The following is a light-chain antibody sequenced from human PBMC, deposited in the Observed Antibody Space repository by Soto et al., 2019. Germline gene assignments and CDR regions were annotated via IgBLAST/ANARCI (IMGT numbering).Light chain of an antibody. CDR3: SSFTSSITYV. J-gene: IGLJ1*01. V-gene: IGLV2-14*01. Sequence: QSALAQPASVSGSPGQSITISCTGTSSDVGGYNSVSWYRQDPGTAPKLMIYDVTNRPSGVSNRFSGSKSGNTASLTISGLQAEEEADYYCSSFTSSITYVFGTWTKVTV. CDR1: SSDVGGYNS. CDR2: DVT.